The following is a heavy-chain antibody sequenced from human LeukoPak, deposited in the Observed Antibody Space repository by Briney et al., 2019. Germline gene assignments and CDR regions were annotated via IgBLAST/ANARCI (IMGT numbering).Heavy chain of an antibody. D-gene: IGHD3-16*01. J-gene: IGHJ4*02. V-gene: IGHV3-21*01. Sequence: GGSLRLSCAASGFTFSSYSMNWVRQAPGKGLEWVSSISSSSSYRYYADSVKGRFTISRDNAKNSLYLQMNSLRAEDTAVYYCARGEVAFGGVKGYWGQGTLSPSPQ. CDR1: GFTFSSYS. CDR2: ISSSSSYR. CDR3: ARGEVAFGGVKGY.